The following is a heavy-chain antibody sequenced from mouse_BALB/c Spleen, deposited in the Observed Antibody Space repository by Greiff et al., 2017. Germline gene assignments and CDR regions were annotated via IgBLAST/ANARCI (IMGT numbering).Heavy chain of an antibody. V-gene: IGHV5-17*02. J-gene: IGHJ4*01. CDR3: ARSLYGYDAYAMDY. CDR2: ISSGSSTI. D-gene: IGHD2-2*01. CDR1: GFTFSSFG. Sequence: EVQRVESGGGLVQPGGSRKLSCAASGFTFSSFGMHWVRQAPEKGLEWVAYISSGSSTIYYADTVKGRFTISRDNPKNTLFLQMTSLRSEDTAMYYCARSLYGYDAYAMDYWGQGTSVTVSS.